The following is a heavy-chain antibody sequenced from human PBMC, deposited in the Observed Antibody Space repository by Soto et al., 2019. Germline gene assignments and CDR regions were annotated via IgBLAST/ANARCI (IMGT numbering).Heavy chain of an antibody. Sequence: QLQLQESGPGLVKPSETLSLTCTVSGGSISSSSYYWGWIRQPPGKGLEWIGSIYYSGSTYYNPSLKSRVTISVDTSKNQFSLKLSSVTAADTAVYYCARPYIDGDYVSNWFDPWGQGTLVTVSS. V-gene: IGHV4-39*01. CDR3: ARPYIDGDYVSNWFDP. D-gene: IGHD4-17*01. CDR1: GGSISSSSYY. CDR2: IYYSGST. J-gene: IGHJ5*02.